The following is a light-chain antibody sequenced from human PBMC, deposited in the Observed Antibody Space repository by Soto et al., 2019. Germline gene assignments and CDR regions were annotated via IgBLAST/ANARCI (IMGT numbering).Light chain of an antibody. CDR1: QGFGSR. V-gene: IGKV1D-13*01. J-gene: IGKJ3*01. CDR2: DGS. Sequence: AIQVTQSPSSLSASVGDRVTISCRTSQGFGSRLAWYQQTPGKPPRLLIYDGSTLPSGVPTRFSGSGSGTNFTLTISSLQPEDFATYYCQHFYDYPHSFGPGTKVDI. CDR3: QHFYDYPHS.